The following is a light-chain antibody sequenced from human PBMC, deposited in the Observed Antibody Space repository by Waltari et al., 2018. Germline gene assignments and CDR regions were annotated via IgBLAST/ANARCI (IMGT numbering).Light chain of an antibody. V-gene: IGKV1-13*02. CDR3: QQLHSYPRA. CDR1: QDLDNW. Sequence: AIQVTQSPSSLSASVGDRVTITCRASQDLDNWLAWYQQKPGKAPNLRIFGASVLESGVPSRFSGSGSGTDFTLTISSLQPEDFATYYCQQLHSYPRAFGGGTKVESK. J-gene: IGKJ4*01. CDR2: GAS.